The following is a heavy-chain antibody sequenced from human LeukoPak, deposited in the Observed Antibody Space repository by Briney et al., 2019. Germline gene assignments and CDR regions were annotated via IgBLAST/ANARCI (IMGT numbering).Heavy chain of an antibody. CDR3: ARVEGDTSDSNGFTLYYFDY. CDR1: GYTFTGYY. J-gene: IGHJ4*02. CDR2: INPNSGGT. V-gene: IGHV1-2*02. Sequence: ASVKVSCKASGYTFTGYYMHWVRQVPGQGLEWMGWINPNSGGTNYAQKFQGRVTMTRDTSISTAYMELSRLRSDDTAVYYCARVEGDTSDSNGFTLYYFDYWGQGTLVTVSS. D-gene: IGHD3-22*01.